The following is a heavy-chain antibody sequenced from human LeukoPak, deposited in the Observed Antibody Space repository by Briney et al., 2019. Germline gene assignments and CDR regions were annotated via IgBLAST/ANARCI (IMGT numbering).Heavy chain of an antibody. CDR3: ARTASGNYFEY. V-gene: IGHV3-66*02. Sequence: GGSLRLSCAASGFTVSTNHMSWVRQAPGKGLEWVSVLYSGGITYDGDSVEGRFTIFRNNSKNTLYPQMNRLRTEGTAVYYCARTASGNYFEYWGQGTLVTVS. CDR2: LYSGGIT. D-gene: IGHD3-10*01. J-gene: IGHJ4*02. CDR1: GFTVSTNH.